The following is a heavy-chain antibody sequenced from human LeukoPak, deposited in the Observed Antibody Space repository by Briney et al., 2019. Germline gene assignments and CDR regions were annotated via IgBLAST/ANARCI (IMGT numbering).Heavy chain of an antibody. CDR1: GLTFSSYS. CDR2: ISSSSSYI. D-gene: IGHD1-26*01. J-gene: IGHJ3*02. CDR3: ARDLRSVKWEPGPHDAFDI. V-gene: IGHV3-21*01. Sequence: GGSLRLSCAASGLTFSSYSMNWVRQAPGKGLEWVSSISSSSSYIYYADSVKGRFTISRDNAKNSLYLQMNSLRAEDTAVYYCARDLRSVKWEPGPHDAFDIWGQGTMVTVSS.